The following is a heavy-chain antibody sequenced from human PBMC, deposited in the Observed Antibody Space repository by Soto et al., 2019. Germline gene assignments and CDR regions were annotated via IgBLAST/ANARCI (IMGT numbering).Heavy chain of an antibody. Sequence: QVQLVQSGPEVKKPGSSVKVSCKASGGTFSSYAISWVRQAPGQGLEWMGGIIPIFGTANYAQKFQGRVPITADKSTSPAYMELSCLRSEDTALYYCARSRYSYGWDYYYYGMDVWGQVTTVTVSS. CDR2: IIPIFGTA. J-gene: IGHJ6*02. CDR3: ARSRYSYGWDYYYYGMDV. D-gene: IGHD5-18*01. CDR1: GGTFSSYA. V-gene: IGHV1-69*06.